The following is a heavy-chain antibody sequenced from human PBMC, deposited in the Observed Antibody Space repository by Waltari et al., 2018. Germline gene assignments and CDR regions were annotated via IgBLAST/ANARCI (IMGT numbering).Heavy chain of an antibody. V-gene: IGHV3-7*03. CDR3: ARMGAGRAPDY. J-gene: IGHJ4*02. D-gene: IGHD3-16*01. CDR1: GFSFSSYW. Sequence: EVQLVESGGGLVQPGGSLRLSCAASGFSFSSYWMTWFRQAPGTGLEWVATIRPDGSGKFYVDSVKGRCSISRDNAKNSLYLQMNSLRAEDTAIFYCARMGAGRAPDYWGQGTLVTVSS. CDR2: IRPDGSGK.